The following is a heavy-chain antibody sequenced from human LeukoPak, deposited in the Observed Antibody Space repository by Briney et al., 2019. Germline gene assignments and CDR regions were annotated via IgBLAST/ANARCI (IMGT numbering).Heavy chain of an antibody. Sequence: SETLSLTCNVSGVSIRSGSYYWSWIRQPAGKGLEWIGRIYMTGDTNYNPSLKSRVTMSVDTSKNQFFLELNSVTAADAAVYYCARDCSGGTCYLGVIDYWGQGTLVAVSS. CDR2: IYMTGDT. CDR1: GVSIRSGSYY. D-gene: IGHD2-15*01. V-gene: IGHV4-61*02. J-gene: IGHJ4*02. CDR3: ARDCSGGTCYLGVIDY.